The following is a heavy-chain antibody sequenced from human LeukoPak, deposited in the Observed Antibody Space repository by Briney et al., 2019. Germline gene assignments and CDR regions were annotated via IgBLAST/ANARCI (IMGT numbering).Heavy chain of an antibody. V-gene: IGHV1-2*02. CDR1: GFTFTGYY. CDR3: ARILGYCSSTSCYERNAFDI. J-gene: IGHJ3*02. Sequence: ASVKVSFKASGFTFTGYYVHWVRQAPGQGLEWMGWINPNSGGTIYAQKFQGRVIMTRDTSISTAYMELTTLRSDDTAVYFCARILGYCSSTSCYERNAFDIWGQGTMVTVSS. D-gene: IGHD2-2*01. CDR2: INPNSGGT.